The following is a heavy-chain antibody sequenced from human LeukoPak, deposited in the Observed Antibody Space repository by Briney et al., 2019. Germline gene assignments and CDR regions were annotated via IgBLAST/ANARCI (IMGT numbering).Heavy chain of an antibody. CDR3: ASPLYYYGSGSPDYYYGMDV. CDR1: GGTFSSYA. J-gene: IGHJ6*04. CDR2: IIPIFGTA. V-gene: IGHV1-69*06. Sequence: ASVKVSCTASGGTFSSYAISWVRQAPGQGLEWMGGIIPIFGTANYAQKFQGRVTITADKSTSTAYMELSSLRSEDTAVYYCASPLYYYGSGSPDYYYGMDVWGKGTTVTVSS. D-gene: IGHD3-10*01.